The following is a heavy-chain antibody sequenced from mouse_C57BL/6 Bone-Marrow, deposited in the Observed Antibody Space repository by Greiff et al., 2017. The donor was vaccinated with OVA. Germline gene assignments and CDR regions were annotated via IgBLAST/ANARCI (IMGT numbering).Heavy chain of an antibody. Sequence: DVMLVESGGDLVKPGGSLKLSCAASGFTFSSYGMSWVRQTPDKRLEWVATISSGGSYTYYPDSVKGRFTISRDNAKNTLYLQMSSLKSEDTAMYYCARHETTRFAYWGQGTLVTVSA. D-gene: IGHD2-12*01. J-gene: IGHJ3*01. CDR2: ISSGGSYT. CDR1: GFTFSSYG. V-gene: IGHV5-6*02. CDR3: ARHETTRFAY.